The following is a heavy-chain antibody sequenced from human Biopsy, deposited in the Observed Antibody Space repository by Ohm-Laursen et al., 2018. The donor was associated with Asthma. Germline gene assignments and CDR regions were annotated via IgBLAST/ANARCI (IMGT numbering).Heavy chain of an antibody. Sequence: SSVKVSCKSPGGTFSNFAISWVRQAPGQGLEWLGGIMTVFGTTNSAQKFQGRVTITADESTSTAYMEVTSLRSEDTAIYYCARCQVGYSSGWSLLLKKIYYSGMDVWGQGTAVTVSS. D-gene: IGHD6-19*01. V-gene: IGHV1-69*01. CDR3: ARCQVGYSSGWSLLLKKIYYSGMDV. CDR2: IMTVFGTT. J-gene: IGHJ6*02. CDR1: GGTFSNFA.